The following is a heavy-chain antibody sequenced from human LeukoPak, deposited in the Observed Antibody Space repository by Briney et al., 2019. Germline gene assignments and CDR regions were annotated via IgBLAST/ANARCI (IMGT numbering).Heavy chain of an antibody. CDR1: GFTFSSYA. V-gene: IGHV3-23*01. J-gene: IGHJ4*02. D-gene: IGHD6-19*01. CDR3: ARDSAPAIAVAGD. Sequence: PGGSLRLSCAASGFTFSSYAMSWVRQAPGKGLEWVSAISGSGGSTYYADSVKGRFTISRDNSKNTLYLQMNSLRVDDTAVYYCARDSAPAIAVAGDWGQGTLVTVSS. CDR2: ISGSGGST.